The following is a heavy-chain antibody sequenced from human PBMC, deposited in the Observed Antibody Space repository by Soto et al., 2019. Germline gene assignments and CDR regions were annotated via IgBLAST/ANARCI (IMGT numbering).Heavy chain of an antibody. CDR1: GYTLTELS. J-gene: IGHJ4*02. D-gene: IGHD5-12*01. CDR2: FDPEDGET. CDR3: ATDPTWSGYDTLDY. V-gene: IGHV1-24*01. Sequence: ASVKVSCQVSGYTLTELSMHWVRPAPGKGLEWMGGFDPEDGETIYAQKFQGRVTMTEAPSTDTAYMELSSLRSEDTAVYYCATDPTWSGYDTLDYWGQGTLVTVSS.